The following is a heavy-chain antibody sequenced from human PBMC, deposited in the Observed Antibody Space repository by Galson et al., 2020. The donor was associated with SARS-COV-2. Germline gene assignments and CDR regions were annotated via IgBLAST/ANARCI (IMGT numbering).Heavy chain of an antibody. D-gene: IGHD3-9*01. J-gene: IGHJ4*02. CDR1: GFSLSNTGMC. CDR2: IDWDDDK. CDR3: ARTRLSYDILTGYYYYLDY. Sequence: SGPTLVNPTQTLTPTCTFSGFSLSNTGMCVRWIRQPTGKALEWPALIDWDDDKYSSTSLTPRLTISKDTSKNQVVLTMTNMDPVDTATYYCARTRLSYDILTGYYYYLDYWGQGTLVTVSS. V-gene: IGHV2-70*01.